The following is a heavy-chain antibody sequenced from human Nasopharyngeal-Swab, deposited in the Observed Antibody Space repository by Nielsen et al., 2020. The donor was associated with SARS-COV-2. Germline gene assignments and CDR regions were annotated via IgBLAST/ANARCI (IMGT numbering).Heavy chain of an antibody. CDR3: ARDRVAAAGTGSDYYYYYYMDV. J-gene: IGHJ6*03. Sequence: WAGQDTRLGRGWMGIINPSGGSTSYAQKFQGRVTMTRDTSTSTVYMELSSLRSEDTAVYYCARDRVAAAGTGSDYYYYYYMDVWGKGTTVTVSS. CDR2: INPSGGST. V-gene: IGHV1-46*01. D-gene: IGHD6-13*01.